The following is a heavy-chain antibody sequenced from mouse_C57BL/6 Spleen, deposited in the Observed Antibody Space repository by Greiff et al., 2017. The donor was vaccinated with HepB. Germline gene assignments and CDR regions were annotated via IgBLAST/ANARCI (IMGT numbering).Heavy chain of an antibody. CDR2: IYPRSGNT. D-gene: IGHD2-2*01. Sequence: VQLMESGAELARPGASVKLSCKASGYTFTSYGISWVKQRPGQGLEWIGEIYPRSGNTYYTEKFKGKATLTADKSSSTAYMELRRLTSEDTAVYFGAREMVTTTDYYAMDYGGQGTSVTVSS. V-gene: IGHV1-81*01. J-gene: IGHJ4*01. CDR1: GYTFTSYG. CDR3: AREMVTTTDYYAMDY.